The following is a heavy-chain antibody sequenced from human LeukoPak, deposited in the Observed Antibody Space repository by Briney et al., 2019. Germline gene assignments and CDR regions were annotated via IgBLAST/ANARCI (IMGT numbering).Heavy chain of an antibody. V-gene: IGHV3-33*01. Sequence: GGSLRLSCAASGFTFSSYGMHWVRKAPGKGLEWVAVIWYDGSNKYYADSVKGRFTISRDNSKNTLYLQMNSLRAEDTAVYYCARAGTAADFDYWGQGTLVTVSS. CDR3: ARAGTAADFDY. CDR2: IWYDGSNK. D-gene: IGHD6-25*01. J-gene: IGHJ4*02. CDR1: GFTFSSYG.